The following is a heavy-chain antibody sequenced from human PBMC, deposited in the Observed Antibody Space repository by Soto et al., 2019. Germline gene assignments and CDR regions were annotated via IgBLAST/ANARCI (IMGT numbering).Heavy chain of an antibody. Sequence: QVQLVESGGGVVQPGRSLRLSCAASGFTFSSYGMHWVRQAPGKGLEWVAVTWYDGSNKYYADSVKGRFTISRDNSKNTLYLQMNSLRAEDTAVYYCARDPWLAAAGTDGMDVWGQGTTVTVSS. CDR2: TWYDGSNK. J-gene: IGHJ6*02. V-gene: IGHV3-33*01. CDR3: ARDPWLAAAGTDGMDV. D-gene: IGHD6-13*01. CDR1: GFTFSSYG.